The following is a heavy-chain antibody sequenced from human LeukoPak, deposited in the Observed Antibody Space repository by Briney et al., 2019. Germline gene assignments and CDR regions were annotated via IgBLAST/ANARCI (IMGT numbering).Heavy chain of an antibody. D-gene: IGHD1-26*01. CDR3: VLGLGKAADWFDP. J-gene: IGHJ5*02. CDR2: SRNKANSYTT. CDR1: GFTFSSYG. V-gene: IGHV3-72*01. Sequence: GGSLRLSCAASGFTFSSYGMDWVRQAPGKGLEWVGRSRNKANSYTTEYAASVKGRFTISRDDSKNSLYLQMNSLRTEDTAVYYCVLGLGKAADWFDPWGQGTLVTVSS.